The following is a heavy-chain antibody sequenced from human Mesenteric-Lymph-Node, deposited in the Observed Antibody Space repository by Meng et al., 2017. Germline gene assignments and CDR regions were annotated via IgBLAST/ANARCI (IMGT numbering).Heavy chain of an antibody. D-gene: IGHD3-10*01. CDR2: IYHGVNI. J-gene: IGHJ5*02. CDR3: VRDTRRGGGWFDP. V-gene: IGHV4-30-2*01. CDR1: GDSITGGDYS. Sequence: QVQLTGSGSGLVRPSKTLSFTCAVAGDSITGGDYSWTWIRQPPGKGLEWIGYIYHGVNIYYTPSLRRRVTISVDKSRNQFSLKLTSVSAADTAVYYCVRDTRRGGGWFDPWGQGTLVTVSS.